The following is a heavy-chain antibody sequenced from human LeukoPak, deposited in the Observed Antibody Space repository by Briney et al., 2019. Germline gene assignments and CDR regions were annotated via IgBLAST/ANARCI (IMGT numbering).Heavy chain of an antibody. D-gene: IGHD1-20*01. CDR3: AKEGYNWSLDS. J-gene: IGHJ4*02. CDR2: INSSGDYT. CDR1: GFSFKNYA. V-gene: IGHV3-21*01. Sequence: GGSLRLSCAGSGFSFKNYAMSWVRQAPGKGLEWVSTINSSGDYTCYADSVKGRFTISRDNAKNSLYLQMNSLRAEDTAVYYCAKEGYNWSLDSWGQGTLVTVSS.